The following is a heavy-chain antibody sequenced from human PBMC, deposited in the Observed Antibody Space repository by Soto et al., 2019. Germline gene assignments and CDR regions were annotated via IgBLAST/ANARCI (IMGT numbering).Heavy chain of an antibody. CDR1: GFSLSDLF. CDR2: TKDKAYSYTT. Sequence: EVQLVESGGDLVQPGGSLRLSCAASGFSLSDLFIDWVHQAPGKGLEWVGRTKDKAYSYTTEYAASMKGRFTISRDESRNSLYLQMSSLKTEDTAVYYCASIRGVFGYWGQGTLVTVSS. V-gene: IGHV3-72*01. CDR3: ASIRGVFGY. J-gene: IGHJ4*02. D-gene: IGHD3-10*01.